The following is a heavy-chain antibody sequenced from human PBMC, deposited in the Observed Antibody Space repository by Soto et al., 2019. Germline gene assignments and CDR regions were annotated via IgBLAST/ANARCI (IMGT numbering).Heavy chain of an antibody. CDR3: AREGASGSHIGY. D-gene: IGHD3-22*01. CDR1: GGTFSSYA. Sequence: QVQLVQAGAEVKKPGSSVKVSCKASGGTFSSYAISWVRQAPGQGLEWMGGSIPIFGTANYAQKFQGRVTITADESTSTAYMELSSLRSEDTAVYYCAREGASGSHIGYWGQGTLVTVSS. J-gene: IGHJ4*02. V-gene: IGHV1-69*01. CDR2: SIPIFGTA.